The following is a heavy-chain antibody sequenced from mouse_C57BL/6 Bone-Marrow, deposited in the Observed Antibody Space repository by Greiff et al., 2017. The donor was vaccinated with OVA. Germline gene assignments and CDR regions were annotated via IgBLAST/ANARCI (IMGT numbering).Heavy chain of an antibody. D-gene: IGHD1-1*01. CDR1: GYTFTDYY. CDR2: INPNNGGT. J-gene: IGHJ2*01. CDR3: ARRYYGSSEVDY. Sequence: VQLQQSGPELVKPGASVKISCKASGYTFTDYYMNWVKQSPGKSLEWIGDINPNNGGTSYNQKFKGKATLTVDKSSSTAYMELRSLTSEDSAVYYCARRYYGSSEVDYWGQGTTLTVSS. V-gene: IGHV1-26*01.